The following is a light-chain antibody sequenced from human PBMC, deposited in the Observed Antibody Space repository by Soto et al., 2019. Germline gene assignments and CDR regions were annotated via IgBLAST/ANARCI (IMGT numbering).Light chain of an antibody. CDR3: QQYNSWPLT. V-gene: IGKV3-15*01. J-gene: IGKJ4*01. Sequence: EVVMTQSPATLSVSPGERATLSCRASQSVGSQLAWLQQKPGQAPRLLIYEASSRATGIPDRFSGSGSGTEFTLTISSLQFEDFAVYYCQQYNSWPLTFGGGTKVDIK. CDR1: QSVGSQ. CDR2: EAS.